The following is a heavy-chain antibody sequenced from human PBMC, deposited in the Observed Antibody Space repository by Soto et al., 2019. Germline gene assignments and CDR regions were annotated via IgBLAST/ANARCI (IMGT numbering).Heavy chain of an antibody. CDR3: ARDSPTLAPDYGGTSGYFDY. CDR1: GFTFSSYA. Sequence: GGSLRLSCAASGFTFSSYAMHWVRQAPGKGLEWVAVISYDGSNKYYADSVKGRFTISRDNSKNTLYLQMNSLRAEDTAVYYCARDSPTLAPDYGGTSGYFDYWGQGTLVTVSS. V-gene: IGHV3-30-3*01. J-gene: IGHJ4*02. CDR2: ISYDGSNK. D-gene: IGHD4-17*01.